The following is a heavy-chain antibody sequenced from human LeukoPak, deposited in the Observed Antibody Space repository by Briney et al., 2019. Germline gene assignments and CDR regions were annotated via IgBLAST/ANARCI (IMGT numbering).Heavy chain of an antibody. CDR2: INHSGST. Sequence: SETLSLTCAVYGGSFSGFYWTWIRQPPGKGLEWIGEINHSGSTNYNPSLKSRVTISVDTSKNQFSLKLSSVTAADTAVYYCARGGGGSGYYYADWGRGPLVTVSS. D-gene: IGHD3-22*01. V-gene: IGHV4-34*01. CDR1: GGSFSGFY. J-gene: IGHJ4*02. CDR3: ARGGGGSGYYYAD.